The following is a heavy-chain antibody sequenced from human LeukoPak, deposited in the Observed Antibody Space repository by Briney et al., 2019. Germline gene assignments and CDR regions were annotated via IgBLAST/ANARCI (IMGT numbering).Heavy chain of an antibody. D-gene: IGHD3-10*01. CDR1: GGTFSSYA. V-gene: IGHV1-69*01. CDR3: ARGPLDGYYGSGSPRNNWFDP. CDR2: IIPIFGTA. Sequence: GSSVTVSCTASGGTFSSYAISWVRQAPGQGLEWMGGIIPIFGTANYAQKFQGRVTITADESTSTAYMELSSLRSEDTAVYYCARGPLDGYYGSGSPRNNWFDPWGQGTLVTVSS. J-gene: IGHJ5*02.